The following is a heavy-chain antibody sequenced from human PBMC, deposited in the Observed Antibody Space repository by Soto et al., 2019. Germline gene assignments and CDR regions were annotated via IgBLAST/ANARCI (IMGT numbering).Heavy chain of an antibody. CDR1: GYTFTSYG. CDR2: ISAYNGNT. V-gene: IGHV1-18*01. J-gene: IGHJ6*03. Sequence: QVQLVQSGAEVKKPGASVKVSCKAYGYTFTSYGISWVRQAPGQGLEWMGWISAYNGNTNYAQKLQGRVTMTTDTSTSTAYMELRSLRSDDTAVYYCARISIFGVVIIQGYYYYMDVWGKGTTVTVSS. CDR3: ARISIFGVVIIQGYYYYMDV. D-gene: IGHD3-3*01.